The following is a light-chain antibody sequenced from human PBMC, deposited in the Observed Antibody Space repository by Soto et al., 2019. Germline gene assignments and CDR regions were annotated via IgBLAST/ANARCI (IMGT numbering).Light chain of an antibody. CDR3: QQYKNWPL. J-gene: IGKJ5*01. CDR1: QGSSDI. CDR2: GAS. V-gene: IGKV3-15*01. Sequence: EIVMTQSTATLSVSPGGRATLSFRASQGSSDILAWYQQKPGQAPRLLIYGASTRATSFPARFSGSGSGTDFTLTISSLQSEDFAVYYCQQYKNWPLFGQGTRLEIK.